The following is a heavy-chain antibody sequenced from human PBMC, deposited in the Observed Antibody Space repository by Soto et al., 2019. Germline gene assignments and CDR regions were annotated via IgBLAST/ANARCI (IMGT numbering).Heavy chain of an antibody. D-gene: IGHD3-22*01. Sequence: QVQLVESGGGVVQPGRSLRLSCAASGFTFSSYAMHWVRQAPGKGLEWVAVISYDGSNKYYADSVKGRFTIFRDNSKNTLDMQMNSLRSEDTAVYYCATPLYDSSCYYYAPIDYWGQGTLVTVSS. V-gene: IGHV3-30-3*01. CDR2: ISYDGSNK. CDR3: ATPLYDSSCYYYAPIDY. CDR1: GFTFSSYA. J-gene: IGHJ4*02.